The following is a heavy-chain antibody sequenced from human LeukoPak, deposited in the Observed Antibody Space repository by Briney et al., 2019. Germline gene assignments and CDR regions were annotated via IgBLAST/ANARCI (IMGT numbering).Heavy chain of an antibody. Sequence: GSLRLSCAASGFTFSSYTLHWVRQAPGKGLEWVALISYDASNKYYADSVKGRFTTSRDNSKNTLHLQMNSLRADDTAVYYCARVRGGYSSRGFGYWGQGTLVTVSS. J-gene: IGHJ4*02. CDR3: ARVRGGYSSRGFGY. CDR1: GFTFSSYT. D-gene: IGHD6-13*01. V-gene: IGHV3-30-3*01. CDR2: ISYDASNK.